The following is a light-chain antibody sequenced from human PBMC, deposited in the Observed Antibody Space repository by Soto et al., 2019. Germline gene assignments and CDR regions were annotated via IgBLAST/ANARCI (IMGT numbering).Light chain of an antibody. Sequence: QSFLTQPASVSASPGQSITIACSGTRSDIGSYNYVAWYQQFPGKTPKILIYGVSNRPSGVSSRFSGSKSGTTASLTISGLQAEDEADYYCISYTGSSTSYVFGSGTKVTVL. V-gene: IGLV2-14*01. CDR1: RSDIGSYNY. CDR2: GVS. J-gene: IGLJ1*01. CDR3: ISYTGSSTSYV.